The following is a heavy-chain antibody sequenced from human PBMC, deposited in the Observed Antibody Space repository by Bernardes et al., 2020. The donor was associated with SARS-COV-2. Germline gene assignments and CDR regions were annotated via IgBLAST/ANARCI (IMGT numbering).Heavy chain of an antibody. CDR3: ARTPYYDFWSGYYFGDY. CDR1: GYTFTSYG. D-gene: IGHD3-3*01. J-gene: IGHJ4*02. CDR2: ISASNGNT. V-gene: IGHV1-18*01. Sequence: ASVKVSCKASGYTFTSYGISWVRQAPGQGLEWMGWISASNGNTTYAQKLQGRVTMTTDTSTSTAYMELRSLRSDDTAVYYCARTPYYDFWSGYYFGDYWGQGTLVTVSP.